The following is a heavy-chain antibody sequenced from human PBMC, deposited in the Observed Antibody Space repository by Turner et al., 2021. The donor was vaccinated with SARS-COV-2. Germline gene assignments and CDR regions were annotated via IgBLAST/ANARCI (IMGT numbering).Heavy chain of an antibody. Sequence: EVQLSESGGGSVQPGGSLRLSCAASGFTFSNYPMSWVRQATGKGPAWVSTISISGDTTYYADSVKGRFTISRDNSKNTLYLQMNSLRAEDTAVYYCARDLGTYGMDVWGQGTTVTVSS. CDR1: GFTFSNYP. CDR3: ARDLGTYGMDV. CDR2: ISISGDTT. D-gene: IGHD6-13*01. J-gene: IGHJ6*02. V-gene: IGHV3-23*01.